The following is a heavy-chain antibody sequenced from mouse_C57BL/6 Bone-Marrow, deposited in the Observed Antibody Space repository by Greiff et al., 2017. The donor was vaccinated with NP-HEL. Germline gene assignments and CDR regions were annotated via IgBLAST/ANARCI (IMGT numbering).Heavy chain of an antibody. V-gene: IGHV5-9-1*02. J-gene: IGHJ3*01. CDR2: MSSGGYDI. CDR1: GFTFSSYA. D-gene: IGHD4-1*01. CDR3: TRDEILGVRAWFAY. Sequence: EVKLVESGEGLVKPGGSLKLSCAASGFTFSSYAMSWVRQTPEKRLEWVAYMSSGGYDIYYADTVKGRFTISRDNARNTMYLQMRSLKSEDTAMYYCTRDEILGVRAWFAYWGQGTLVTVSA.